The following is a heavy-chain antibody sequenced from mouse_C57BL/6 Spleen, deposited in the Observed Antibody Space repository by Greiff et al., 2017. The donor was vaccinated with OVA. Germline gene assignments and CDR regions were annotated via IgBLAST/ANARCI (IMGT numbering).Heavy chain of an antibody. CDR3: ARDGDDYDRYYFDY. CDR2: ISDGGSYT. D-gene: IGHD2-4*01. V-gene: IGHV5-4*01. CDR1: GFTFSSYA. J-gene: IGHJ2*01. Sequence: EVQLVESGGGLVKPGGSLKLSCAASGFTFSSYAMSWVRQTPEKRLEWVATISDGGSYTYYPDNVKGRFTISRDNAKNNLYLQMSHLKSEDTAMYYCARDGDDYDRYYFDYWGQGTTLTVSS.